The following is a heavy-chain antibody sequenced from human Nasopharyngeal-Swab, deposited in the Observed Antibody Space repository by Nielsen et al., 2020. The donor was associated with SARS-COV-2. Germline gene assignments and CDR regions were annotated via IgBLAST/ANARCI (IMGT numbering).Heavy chain of an antibody. J-gene: IGHJ4*02. D-gene: IGHD3-22*01. Sequence: WIRQPPGKGLEWVSAISGSGGSTYYADSVKGRFTISRDNSKNTLYLQMNSLRAEDTAVYYCAKDCITMIVEPDYWGQGTLVTVSS. CDR2: ISGSGGST. V-gene: IGHV3-23*01. CDR3: AKDCITMIVEPDY.